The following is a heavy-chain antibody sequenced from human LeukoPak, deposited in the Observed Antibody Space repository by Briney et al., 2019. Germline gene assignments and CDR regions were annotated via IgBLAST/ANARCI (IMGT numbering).Heavy chain of an antibody. CDR3: ARDVRDDFWSGYYPYYYYYYMDV. CDR1: GGSISSYY. J-gene: IGHJ6*03. D-gene: IGHD3-3*01. Sequence: SETLSLTCTVSGGSISSYYWSWIRQPPGKGLEWIGYIYYSGSTNYNPSLKSRVTISVDTSKNQFSLKLSSVTAADTAVYYCARDVRDDFWSGYYPYYYYYYMDVWGKGTTVTVSS. V-gene: IGHV4-59*01. CDR2: IYYSGST.